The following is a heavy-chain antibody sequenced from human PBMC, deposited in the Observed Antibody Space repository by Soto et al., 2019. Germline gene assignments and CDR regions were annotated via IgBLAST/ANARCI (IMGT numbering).Heavy chain of an antibody. CDR1: GFTFSSYS. Sequence: NPGGSLRLSCAASGFTFSSYSMNWVRQAPGKGLEWVSSISSSSSYIYYADSVKGRFTISRDNAKNSLYLQMNSLRAEDTAVYYCARDSIAAAGYYYYYGMDVWGQGTTVTVSS. CDR3: ARDSIAAAGYYYYYGMDV. D-gene: IGHD6-13*01. CDR2: ISSSSSYI. J-gene: IGHJ6*02. V-gene: IGHV3-21*03.